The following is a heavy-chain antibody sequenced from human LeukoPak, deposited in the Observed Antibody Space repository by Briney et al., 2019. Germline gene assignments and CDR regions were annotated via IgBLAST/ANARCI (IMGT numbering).Heavy chain of an antibody. CDR3: ARGPTDDIVATPYYFDY. CDR2: IYHRGST. Sequence: SETLSLTCAVSGGSISSGGYSWSWIRQPPGKGLEWIGYIYHRGSTYYNPSLKSRVTISVDRSKNQFSLKLSSVTAADTAVYYCARGPTDDIVATPYYFDYWGQGTLVTVSS. D-gene: IGHD5-12*01. J-gene: IGHJ4*02. V-gene: IGHV4-30-2*01. CDR1: GGSISSGGYS.